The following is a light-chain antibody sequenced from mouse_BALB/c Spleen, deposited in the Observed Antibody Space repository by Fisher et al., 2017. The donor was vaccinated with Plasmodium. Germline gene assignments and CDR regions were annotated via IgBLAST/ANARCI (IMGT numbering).Light chain of an antibody. Sequence: DIVMTQSTATLSVTPGDRVSLSSRASQSISNHLHWYQQKSHESPRLLITYASQSISGIPSRFSGSGSGTDFTLNINSVETEDFGVYFCQQSNSWPLTFGAGTKLELK. CDR2: YAS. CDR3: QQSNSWPLT. J-gene: IGKJ5*01. CDR1: QSISNH. V-gene: IGKV5-45*01.